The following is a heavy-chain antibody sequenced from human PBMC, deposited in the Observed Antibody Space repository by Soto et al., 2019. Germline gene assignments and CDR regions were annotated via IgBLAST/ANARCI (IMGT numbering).Heavy chain of an antibody. Sequence: EVQLVESGGGLVQPGGSLRLSCAASGFTFSSYYMHWVRQGPGKGLVWVSRISSDGSSTSYADSMKGRFTISRDNAKNTLYLQMNSLRAEDTAVYYCARAGVNHAFDIWGQGTMVTVSS. CDR3: ARAGVNHAFDI. CDR2: ISSDGSST. J-gene: IGHJ3*02. D-gene: IGHD2-21*01. V-gene: IGHV3-74*01. CDR1: GFTFSSYY.